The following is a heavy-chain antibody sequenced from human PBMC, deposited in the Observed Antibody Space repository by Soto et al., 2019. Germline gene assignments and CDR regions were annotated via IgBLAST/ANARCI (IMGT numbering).Heavy chain of an antibody. Sequence: QLQLQESGPGLVKPSETLSLTCTVSGGSISSSTYYWGWIRQPPGNGLEWIGNIYHSGSTYYHPSXRSKVXXSVDTSKNQFSLKLSSVTAADTTVYYCATLLKGDYWGQGTLVTVSS. CDR3: ATLLKGDY. J-gene: IGHJ4*02. V-gene: IGHV4-39*01. CDR2: IYHSGST. D-gene: IGHD2-15*01. CDR1: GGSISSSTYY.